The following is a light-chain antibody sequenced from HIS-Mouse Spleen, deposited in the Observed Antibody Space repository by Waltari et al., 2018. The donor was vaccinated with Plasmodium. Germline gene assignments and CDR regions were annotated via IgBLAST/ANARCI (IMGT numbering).Light chain of an antibody. J-gene: IGLJ3*02. CDR3: CSYAGSSTFV. V-gene: IGLV2-23*03. Sequence: QSALTQPASVSGSPGPSITISCPGTSRDVGSYNLFSWYQQHPGKAPKLMIYEGSKRPSGVSNRFSGSKSGNTASLTISGLQAEDEADYYCCSYAGSSTFVFGGGTKLTVL. CDR2: EGS. CDR1: SRDVGSYNL.